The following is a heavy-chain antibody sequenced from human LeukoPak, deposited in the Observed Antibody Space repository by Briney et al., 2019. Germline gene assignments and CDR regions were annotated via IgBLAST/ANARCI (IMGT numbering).Heavy chain of an antibody. Sequence: GGSLRLSCAASGFTFSSYWMSWVRQAPGKGLEWVAFIRYDGTDKYYADSVKGRFTISRDNSKNTLYLQMNSLRNEDAAVYYCAKGDTSWGQGTLVTVSS. CDR3: AKGDTS. J-gene: IGHJ5*02. CDR2: IRYDGTDK. CDR1: GFTFSSYW. D-gene: IGHD2-21*02. V-gene: IGHV3-30*02.